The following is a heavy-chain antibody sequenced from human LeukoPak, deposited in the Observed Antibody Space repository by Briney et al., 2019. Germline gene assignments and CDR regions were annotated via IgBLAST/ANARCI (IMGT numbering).Heavy chain of an antibody. D-gene: IGHD7-27*01. Sequence: SETLSLTCTVSGGSISSGSHYWSWIRQPAGKGLEWIGRITTSGDTTYNPSLKSRLTISVDTSRNHFSLNLRSVTAADTAVYYCARDLYTGDLIIDYWGQGTLVTVSS. CDR1: GGSISSGSHY. J-gene: IGHJ4*02. CDR2: ITTSGDT. CDR3: ARDLYTGDLIIDY. V-gene: IGHV4-61*02.